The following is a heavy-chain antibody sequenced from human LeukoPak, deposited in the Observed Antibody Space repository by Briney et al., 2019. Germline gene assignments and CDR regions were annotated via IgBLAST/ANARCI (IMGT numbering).Heavy chain of an antibody. Sequence: PGGSLRLSCAASGFTFSDYYMSWIRQAPGKGLEWVSYISSSSSYTNYADSVKGRFTISRDNAKNSLYLQMNSLRAEDTAVYYCAREWVLWFGEFPYRGCGMDVWGQGTTVTVSS. D-gene: IGHD3-10*01. CDR2: ISSSSSYT. J-gene: IGHJ6*02. V-gene: IGHV3-11*06. CDR3: AREWVLWFGEFPYRGCGMDV. CDR1: GFTFSDYY.